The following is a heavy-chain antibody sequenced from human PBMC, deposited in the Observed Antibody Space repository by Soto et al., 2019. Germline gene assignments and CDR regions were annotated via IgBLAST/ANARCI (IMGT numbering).Heavy chain of an antibody. D-gene: IGHD1-26*01. J-gene: IGHJ4*02. Sequence: QVQLVQSGAEVKKPGASVTVSCKTSGYTFTGHYIHWVRQAPEQGPEWVGEIGPESGATRYAQKFQGRGHMDRDMSTNTVYMELNNLSPDDTAVYYCGRGRSGQLVVFYWGQGTPVTVSS. CDR1: GYTFTGHY. CDR2: IGPESGAT. CDR3: GRGRSGQLVVFY. V-gene: IGHV1-2*02.